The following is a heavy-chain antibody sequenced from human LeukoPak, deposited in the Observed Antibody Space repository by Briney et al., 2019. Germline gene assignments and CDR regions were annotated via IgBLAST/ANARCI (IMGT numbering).Heavy chain of an antibody. CDR2: INPSGSST. Sequence: ASVKVSCKASGYSFTSHYMHWVRQAPGQGLEWLGLINPSGSSTLYAQKFQGRVTMTRDTSTSTVDMELSSLRSEDTAVYYCAREGGVRYFDWLPTNFDYWGQGTLVTVSS. J-gene: IGHJ4*02. V-gene: IGHV1-46*01. CDR1: GYSFTSHY. CDR3: AREGGVRYFDWLPTNFDY. D-gene: IGHD3-9*01.